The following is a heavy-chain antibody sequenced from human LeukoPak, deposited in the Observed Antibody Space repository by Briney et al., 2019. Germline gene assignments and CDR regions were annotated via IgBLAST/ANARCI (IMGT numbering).Heavy chain of an antibody. J-gene: IGHJ4*02. CDR2: IEPDGSGK. D-gene: IGHD6-19*01. CDR1: GFSFSDYW. V-gene: IGHV3-7*01. Sequence: PGGSLRLSCAASGFSFSDYWMSWVRQAPGKGLEWVADIEPDGSGKTYVDSVKGRFTISRDNAKNSLYLQMNSLRAEDTAVYYCARDYRGWYAGYWGQGTLVTVSS. CDR3: ARDYRGWYAGY.